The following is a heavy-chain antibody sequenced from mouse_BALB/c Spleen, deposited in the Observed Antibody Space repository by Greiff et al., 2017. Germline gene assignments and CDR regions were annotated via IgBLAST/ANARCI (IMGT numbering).Heavy chain of an antibody. CDR2: ISYDGSN. D-gene: IGHD1-1*01. CDR3: ASAPYYGSSYGDAMDY. V-gene: IGHV3-6*02. J-gene: IGHJ4*01. Sequence: EVKLQESGPGLVKPSQSLSLTCSVTGYSITSGYYWNWIRQFPGNKLEWMGYISYDGSNNYNPSLKNRISITRDTSKNQFFLKLNSVTTEDTATYYCASAPYYGSSYGDAMDYWGQGTSVTVSS. CDR1: GYSITSGYY.